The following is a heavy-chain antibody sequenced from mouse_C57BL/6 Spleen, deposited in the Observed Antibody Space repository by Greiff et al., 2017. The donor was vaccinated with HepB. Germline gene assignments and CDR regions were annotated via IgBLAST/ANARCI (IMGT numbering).Heavy chain of an antibody. J-gene: IGHJ4*01. CDR1: GFTFSDYG. D-gene: IGHD2-4*01. CDR2: ISSGSSTI. Sequence: EVKVVESGGGLVKPGGSLKLSCAASGFTFSDYGMHWVRQAPEKGLEWVAYISSGSSTIYYADTVKGRFTISRDNAKNTLFLQMTSLRSEDTAMYYCARGIYYDYDGRDYYAMDYWGQGTSVTVSS. CDR3: ARGIYYDYDGRDYYAMDY. V-gene: IGHV5-17*01.